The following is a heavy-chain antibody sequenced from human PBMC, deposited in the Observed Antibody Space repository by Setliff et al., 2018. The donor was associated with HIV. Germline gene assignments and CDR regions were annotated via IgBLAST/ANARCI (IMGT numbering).Heavy chain of an antibody. V-gene: IGHV1-69*06. D-gene: IGHD6-19*01. CDR2: IIPIFGTA. CDR3: ARDGFRPGYSSGWSDY. CDR1: GGTFSSHA. J-gene: IGHJ4*02. Sequence: ASVKVSCKASGGTFSSHAISWVRQAPGQGLEWMGRIIPIFGTANYAQKFQGRVTITADKSTSTAYMELSSLRSEDTALYYCARDGFRPGYSSGWSDYWGQGTLVTVSS.